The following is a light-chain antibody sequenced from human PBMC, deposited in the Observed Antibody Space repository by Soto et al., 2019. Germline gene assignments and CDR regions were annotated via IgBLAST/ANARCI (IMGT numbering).Light chain of an antibody. J-gene: IGKJ5*01. CDR1: QSVSTY. CDR2: GAS. V-gene: IGKV3-15*01. CDR3: QPYKTSPI. Sequence: MLMPQSADTRAAAPAQKATLACRASQSVSTYFAWYQPKPGQAPRLLIYGASTRATGIPARFSGSGFGTEFTLTICRLPSEAFPAYYCQPYKTSPIFAQGTRLEIK.